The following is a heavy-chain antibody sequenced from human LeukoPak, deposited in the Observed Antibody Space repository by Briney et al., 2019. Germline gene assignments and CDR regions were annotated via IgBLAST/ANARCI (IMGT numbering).Heavy chain of an antibody. D-gene: IGHD3-16*02. Sequence: GSLRLSCAASGFTFSSYGMHWVRQAPGKGLEWVAVIWYDGSNKYYADSVKGRFTISRDNSKNTLYLQMNSLRAEDTAVYYCAKESGRGRLGELSPYFDYWGQGTLVTVSS. V-gene: IGHV3-33*06. CDR3: AKESGRGRLGELSPYFDY. J-gene: IGHJ4*02. CDR1: GFTFSSYG. CDR2: IWYDGSNK.